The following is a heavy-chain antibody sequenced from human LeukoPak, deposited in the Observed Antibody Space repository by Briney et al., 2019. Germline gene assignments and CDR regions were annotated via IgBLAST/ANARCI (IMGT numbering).Heavy chain of an antibody. CDR1: VYTFTSYG. J-gene: IGHJ4*02. Sequence: ASVKVSCKASVYTFTSYGISWVRQAPGQGLEWMGWISAYNGNTNYAQKLQGRVTMTTDTSTSTDSMELRSLRSDDTAVYCCARGSYYYDSSGVFDYWGQGTLVTVSS. CDR2: ISAYNGNT. CDR3: ARGSYYYDSSGVFDY. D-gene: IGHD3-22*01. V-gene: IGHV1-18*01.